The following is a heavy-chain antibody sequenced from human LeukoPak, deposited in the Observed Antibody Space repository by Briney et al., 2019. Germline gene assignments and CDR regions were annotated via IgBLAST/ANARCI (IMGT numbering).Heavy chain of an antibody. CDR1: GFTFSSYD. J-gene: IGHJ4*02. D-gene: IGHD4-17*01. V-gene: IGHV3-30*02. Sequence: PGRSLRLSCAASGFTFSSYDMHWVRQAPDKGLEWVAFIRYDGGNEYYADSVKGRFTISRDNSKNTLYLQLHSLRAEDTAVYYCAKDRTVTTGIIDYWGQGTLVTVSS. CDR2: IRYDGGNE. CDR3: AKDRTVTTGIIDY.